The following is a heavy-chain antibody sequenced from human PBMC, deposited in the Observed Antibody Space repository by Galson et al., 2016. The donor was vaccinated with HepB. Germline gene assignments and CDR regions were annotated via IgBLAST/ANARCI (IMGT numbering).Heavy chain of an antibody. D-gene: IGHD1-14*01. J-gene: IGHJ5*02. CDR1: GGSISSSSYY. CDR2: IYFSGST. V-gene: IGHV4-39*01. Sequence: SETLSLTCTVSGGSISSSSYYWGWIRQPPGKGLEWIGSIYFSGSTYYNPSLKSRVGLSVDTSKHQFSLQMISVTAADTAVYFCARHHIGDSGTSGWFDPWGRGTLVTVSS. CDR3: ARHHIGDSGTSGWFDP.